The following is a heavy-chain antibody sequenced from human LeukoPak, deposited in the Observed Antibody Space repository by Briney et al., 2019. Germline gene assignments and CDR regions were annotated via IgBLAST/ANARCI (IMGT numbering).Heavy chain of an antibody. V-gene: IGHV3-66*02. CDR2: IYSGGST. Sequence: GGSLRLSCAASGFTVSCNYMSWVRQAPGKGLEWVSVIYSGGSTYYADSVKGRFTISRDNSKNTLCLQMNSLRAEDTAVYYCARESSYSSGWYYFDYWGQGTLVTVSS. CDR1: GFTVSCNY. D-gene: IGHD6-19*01. CDR3: ARESSYSSGWYYFDY. J-gene: IGHJ4*02.